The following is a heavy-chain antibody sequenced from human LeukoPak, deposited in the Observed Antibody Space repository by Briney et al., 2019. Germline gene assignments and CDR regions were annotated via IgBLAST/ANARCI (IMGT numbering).Heavy chain of an antibody. CDR1: GGSISSSSYY. CDR2: IYYSGST. Sequence: PSETLSLTCTVSGGSISSSSYYWGWIRQPPGKGLEWIGSIYYSGSTYYNPSLKSRVTISVDTSKNQFSLKLSSVTAADTAVYYCARQGRAARRPGGYYYMDVWGKGTTVTVSS. CDR3: ARQGRAARRPGGYYYMDV. D-gene: IGHD6-6*01. J-gene: IGHJ6*03. V-gene: IGHV4-39*01.